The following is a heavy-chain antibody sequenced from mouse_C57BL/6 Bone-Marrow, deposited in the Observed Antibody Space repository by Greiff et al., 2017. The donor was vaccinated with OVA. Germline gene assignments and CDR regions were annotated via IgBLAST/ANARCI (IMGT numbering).Heavy chain of an antibody. D-gene: IGHD2-5*01. J-gene: IGHJ3*01. Sequence: EVKVVESGGDLVKPGGSLKLSCAASGFTFSSYGMSWVRQTPDKRLEWVATISSGGSYTYYPDSVKGRFTISRDNAKNTLYLQMSSLKSEDTAMYYCARRAYYSNPAWFAYWGQGTLVTVSA. CDR3: ARRAYYSNPAWFAY. V-gene: IGHV5-6*02. CDR1: GFTFSSYG. CDR2: ISSGGSYT.